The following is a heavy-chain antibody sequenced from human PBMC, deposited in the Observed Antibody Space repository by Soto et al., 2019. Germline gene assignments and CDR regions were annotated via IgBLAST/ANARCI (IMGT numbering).Heavy chain of an antibody. CDR2: IYHSGST. CDR1: GGSISSSNW. CDR3: ARDYGAAVEAVAGTSFKDYYYGMDV. J-gene: IGHJ6*02. D-gene: IGHD6-19*01. V-gene: IGHV4-4*02. Sequence: SETLSLTCAVSGGSISSSNWWSWVRQPPGKGLEWIGEIYHSGSTNYNPSLKSRVTISVDKSKNQFSLKLSSVTAADTAVYYCARDYGAAVEAVAGTSFKDYYYGMDVWGQGTTVTVSS.